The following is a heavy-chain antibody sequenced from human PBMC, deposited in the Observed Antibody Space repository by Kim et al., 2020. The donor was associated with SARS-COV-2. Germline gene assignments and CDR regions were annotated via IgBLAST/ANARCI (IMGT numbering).Heavy chain of an antibody. Sequence: GGSLRLSCTASGFTFGDYAMSWFRQAPGKGLEWVGFIRSKAYGGTTEYAASVKGRFTISRDDSKSIAYLQMNSLKTEDTAVYYCTRGGWWPPYYYYGMDVWGQGTTVTVSS. CDR2: IRSKAYGGTT. CDR3: TRGGWWPPYYYYGMDV. CDR1: GFTFGDYA. V-gene: IGHV3-49*03. D-gene: IGHD2-15*01. J-gene: IGHJ6*02.